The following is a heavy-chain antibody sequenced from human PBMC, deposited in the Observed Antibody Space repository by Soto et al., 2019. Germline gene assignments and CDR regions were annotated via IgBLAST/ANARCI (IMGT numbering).Heavy chain of an antibody. D-gene: IGHD1-26*01. V-gene: IGHV1-3*01. CDR3: ARGGSLYWYFDL. J-gene: IGHJ2*01. CDR2: INAGNGNT. CDR1: GYTFKSYA. Sequence: ASVKVSCKASGYTFKSYAMHWVRQAPGQRLEWMGWINAGNGNTKYSQKFQGRVTITRDTSASTAYMELSSLRSEDTAVYYCARGGSLYWYFDLWGRGTLVTVSS.